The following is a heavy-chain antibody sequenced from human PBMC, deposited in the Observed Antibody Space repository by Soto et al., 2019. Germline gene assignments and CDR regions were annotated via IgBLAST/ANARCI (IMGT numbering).Heavy chain of an antibody. J-gene: IGHJ4*02. CDR2: ILPSFGTA. CDR3: ARNLARGESSSVGLNYIYY. Sequence: QVQLVQSGAEVKKPGSSVKVSCKASGGTLSRYAISWVRQAPGQGLEWMGGILPSFGTANYAQKFQGTVTITADESTTKADMGLSSLRHDATAVYYCARNLARGESSSVGLNYIYYWGQRTLVIVSS. D-gene: IGHD1-26*01. V-gene: IGHV1-69*01. CDR1: GGTLSRYA.